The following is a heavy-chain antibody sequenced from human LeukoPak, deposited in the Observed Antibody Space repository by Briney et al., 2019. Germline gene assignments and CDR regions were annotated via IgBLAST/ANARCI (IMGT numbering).Heavy chain of an antibody. CDR1: GGSISSSSYY. J-gene: IGHJ4*02. CDR2: IYYSGST. V-gene: IGHV4-39*01. D-gene: IGHD6-13*01. CDR3: ARLRAAGTGVDY. Sequence: PSETLSLTCTVSGGSISSSSYYWGWIRQPPGKGLEWIGSIYYSGSTYYNPSLMSRVTISVDTSKNQFSLRLSSVTAADTALYYCARLRAAGTGVDYWGQGTLVTVSS.